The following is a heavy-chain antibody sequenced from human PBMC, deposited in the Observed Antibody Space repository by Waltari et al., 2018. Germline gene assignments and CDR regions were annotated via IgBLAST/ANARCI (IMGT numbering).Heavy chain of an antibody. D-gene: IGHD6-19*01. Sequence: QVQLVQSGAEVKKPGASVKVSCKVSGYTLTELSMHWVRQAPGKGLEWMGGFDPEDGETIYAQKFQGRGTMTEDTSTDTAYMELSSLRSEDTAVDYCATGGSVAGYYYYYMDVWGKGTTVTVSS. CDR1: GYTLTELS. J-gene: IGHJ6*03. V-gene: IGHV1-24*01. CDR3: ATGGSVAGYYYYYMDV. CDR2: FDPEDGET.